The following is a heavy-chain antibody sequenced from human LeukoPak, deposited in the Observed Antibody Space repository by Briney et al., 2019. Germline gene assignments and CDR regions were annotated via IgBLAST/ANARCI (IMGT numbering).Heavy chain of an antibody. D-gene: IGHD6-19*01. J-gene: IGHJ4*02. V-gene: IGHV3-30*18. CDR3: AKVVRRGFSSGWYHASDY. CDR1: RFTFCSYG. CDR2: ISYDGSNK. Sequence: GRSLRLSCAVSRFTFCSYGMHWVRQAPGRGLEWVAVISYDGSNKYYADSVKARFTIHRESPKNTLYLQMNRLRAEDTAVYYCAKVVRRGFSSGWYHASDYWGQGTLVTVSS.